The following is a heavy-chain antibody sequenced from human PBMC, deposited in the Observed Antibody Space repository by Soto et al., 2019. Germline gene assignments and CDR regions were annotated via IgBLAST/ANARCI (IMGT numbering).Heavy chain of an antibody. CDR1: DGSISSGGYS. V-gene: IGHV4-30-2*01. J-gene: IGHJ5*02. Sequence: PSETLSLTCAVSDGSISSGGYSWSWIRQPPGKGLEWIGYIYHSGSTYYNPSLKSRVTISVDRSKNQFSLKLSSVTAADTAVYYCARGEHYYDSSGYRTNWFDPWGQGTLVTVSS. CDR2: IYHSGST. D-gene: IGHD3-22*01. CDR3: ARGEHYYDSSGYRTNWFDP.